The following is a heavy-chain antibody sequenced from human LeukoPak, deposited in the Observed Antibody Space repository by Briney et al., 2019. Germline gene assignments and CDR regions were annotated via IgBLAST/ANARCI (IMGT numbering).Heavy chain of an antibody. Sequence: GGSLRLSCAAAGFTFSSYAMGWVCQAPGKGLEWVSSISGSGGSTYYADSVKGRFAISRDNSKNTLYVQMNSLRAEDTAVYYCAKDRWAWEMTTVTTHWFDPWGQGTLVTVSS. CDR2: ISGSGGST. J-gene: IGHJ5*02. D-gene: IGHD4-17*01. CDR1: GFTFSSYA. CDR3: AKDRWAWEMTTVTTHWFDP. V-gene: IGHV3-23*01.